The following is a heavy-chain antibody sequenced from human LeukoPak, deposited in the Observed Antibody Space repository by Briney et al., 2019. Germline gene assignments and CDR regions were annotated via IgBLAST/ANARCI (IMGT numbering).Heavy chain of an antibody. V-gene: IGHV4-61*01. CDR2: IYYSGST. D-gene: IGHD3-22*01. Sequence: SETLSLTCTVSGDSISSGTYYWSWIRQPPGKGLEWIGYIYYSGSTNYNPSLKSRVTISVDTSKNQFSLKLSSVTAADTAVYYCARDPGPDYYDSSGYYSLNAFDIWGQGTMVTVSS. CDR3: ARDPGPDYYDSSGYYSLNAFDI. CDR1: GDSISSGTYY. J-gene: IGHJ3*02.